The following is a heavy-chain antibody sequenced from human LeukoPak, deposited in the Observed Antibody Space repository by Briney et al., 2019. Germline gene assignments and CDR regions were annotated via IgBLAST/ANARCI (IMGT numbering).Heavy chain of an antibody. CDR3: TRLRPRGELLAAGRGEVDY. J-gene: IGHJ4*02. CDR1: GFTFSGSA. Sequence: GGSLRLSCAASGFTFSGSAMHWVRQASGKGLEWVGRIRSKANSYATAYAASVKGRFTISRDDSKNTAYLQMNSLKTEDTAVYYCTRLRPRGELLAAGRGEVDYWGQGTLVTVSS. D-gene: IGHD1-26*01. V-gene: IGHV3-73*01. CDR2: IRSKANSYAT.